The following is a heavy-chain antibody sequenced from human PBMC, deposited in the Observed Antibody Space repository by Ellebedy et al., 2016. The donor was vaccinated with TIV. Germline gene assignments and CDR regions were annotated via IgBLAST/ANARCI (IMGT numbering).Heavy chain of an antibody. D-gene: IGHD2-2*01. CDR1: GFSFSSFW. V-gene: IGHV3-7*04. CDR3: ARDTVEVPDGDCFDM. J-gene: IGHJ3*02. Sequence: PGGSLRLSCAASGFSFSSFWMGWIRQAPGKGLEWVAHIKYDEIESYHADSVKGRFIISRDNARKTLYLQMNGLRVDDTALYFCARDTVEVPDGDCFDMWGQGTMVTVSS. CDR2: IKYDEIES.